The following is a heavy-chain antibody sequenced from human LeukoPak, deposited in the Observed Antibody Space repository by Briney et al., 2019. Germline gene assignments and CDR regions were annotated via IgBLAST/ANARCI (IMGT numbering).Heavy chain of an antibody. Sequence: PGGSLRLSCAASGFTFSSYAMSWVRQAPGKGLEWVSAISGSGGSTYYADSVKGRFTISRDNSKNTLYLQMNSLRAEDTAVYYCAKKVDSGYAYYYYYYYMDVWGKGTTVTVSS. V-gene: IGHV3-23*01. CDR3: AKKVDSGYAYYYYYYYMDV. CDR1: GFTFSSYA. D-gene: IGHD5-12*01. CDR2: ISGSGGST. J-gene: IGHJ6*03.